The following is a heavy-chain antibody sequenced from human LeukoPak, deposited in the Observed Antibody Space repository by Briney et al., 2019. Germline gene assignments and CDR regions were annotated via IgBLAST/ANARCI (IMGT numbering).Heavy chain of an antibody. Sequence: PGGSLRLSCAASGFTFSSYAMSWARQAPGKGLEWVSAISGSGGSMYYADSVKGRFTISRDKSKNTLHLQMNSLRAEDTAVYYCAREEAIAAGGTFFDYWGQGTLVTVSS. J-gene: IGHJ4*02. D-gene: IGHD6-13*01. CDR2: ISGSGGSM. V-gene: IGHV3-23*01. CDR1: GFTFSSYA. CDR3: AREEAIAAGGTFFDY.